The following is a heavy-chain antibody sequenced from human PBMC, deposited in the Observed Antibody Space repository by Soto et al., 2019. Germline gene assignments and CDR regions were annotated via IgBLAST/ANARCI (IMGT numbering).Heavy chain of an antibody. Sequence: SETLSLTCAVSGGSISSGGYSWSWIRQPPGKGLEWIGYIYHSGSTYYNPSLKSRVTISVDRSKNQFSLKLSSVTAADTAVYYCARGGGTYCISTSCYAGAYGMDVWGQGTTVTVSS. CDR1: GGSISSGGYS. CDR3: ARGGGTYCISTSCYAGAYGMDV. J-gene: IGHJ6*02. D-gene: IGHD2-2*01. CDR2: IYHSGST. V-gene: IGHV4-30-2*01.